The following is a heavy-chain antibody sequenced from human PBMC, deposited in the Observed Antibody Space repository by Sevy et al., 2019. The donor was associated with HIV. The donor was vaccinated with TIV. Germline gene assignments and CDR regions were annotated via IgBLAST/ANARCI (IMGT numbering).Heavy chain of an antibody. CDR3: ARDGYSYGGRYYYYGMDV. V-gene: IGHV3-7*03. J-gene: IGHJ6*02. Sequence: GGSLRLSCAASGFTFSSYWMSWVRQAPGKGLEWVANIKQDGSEKYYVDSVKGRFTISRDNAKNSLYLQMNSLRAEDTAVYYCARDGYSYGGRYYYYGMDVWCQGTTVTVSS. D-gene: IGHD5-18*01. CDR2: IKQDGSEK. CDR1: GFTFSSYW.